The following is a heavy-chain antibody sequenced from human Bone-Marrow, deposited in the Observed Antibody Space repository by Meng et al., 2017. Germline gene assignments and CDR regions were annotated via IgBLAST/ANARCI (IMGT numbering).Heavy chain of an antibody. V-gene: IGHV3-30*14. Sequence: GESLKISCVASGFSFSSYAMHWVRQAPGKGLEWVAVISYDGSNKEYTDSVKGRFTISRDNSKSTLYLQMNDLRPDDTAVYYCAAWLRVDPDYWGQGTLVTVSS. CDR1: GFSFSSYA. CDR2: ISYDGSNK. J-gene: IGHJ4*02. CDR3: AAWLRVDPDY. D-gene: IGHD5-12*01.